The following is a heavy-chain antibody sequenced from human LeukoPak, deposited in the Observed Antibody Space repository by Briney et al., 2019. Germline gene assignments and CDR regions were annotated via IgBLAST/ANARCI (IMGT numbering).Heavy chain of an antibody. CDR3: ARGDSCSWYFFDY. D-gene: IGHD6-13*01. CDR1: GFTFGSHA. CDR2: ISYDGGNK. Sequence: GGSLRLSCAASGFTFGSHAMHWARQAPGKGLEWVAFISYDGGNKYYADSVKGRFTISRDNSKNTLYLQMNSLRAEDTAVYYCARGDSCSWYFFDYWGQGTLVTVSS. J-gene: IGHJ4*02. V-gene: IGHV3-30*04.